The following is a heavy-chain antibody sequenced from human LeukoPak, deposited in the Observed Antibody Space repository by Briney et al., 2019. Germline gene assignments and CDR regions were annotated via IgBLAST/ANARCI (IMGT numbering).Heavy chain of an antibody. Sequence: GGSLRLSCAASGFTFSSYGMHWLRPAPGQGLEWGAVIWYDGSNKYYADSVKGRFTISRDNSKNTLDLQMNSLRAEDTAVYYCAREVPAAMHYYYGMDVWGQGTTVTVSS. CDR1: GFTFSSYG. J-gene: IGHJ6*02. CDR2: IWYDGSNK. D-gene: IGHD2-2*01. CDR3: AREVPAAMHYYYGMDV. V-gene: IGHV3-33*01.